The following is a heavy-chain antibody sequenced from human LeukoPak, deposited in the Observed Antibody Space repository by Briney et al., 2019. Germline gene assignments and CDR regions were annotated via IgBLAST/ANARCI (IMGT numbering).Heavy chain of an antibody. J-gene: IGHJ4*02. CDR3: ARVLPFIAAAGYYYFDY. V-gene: IGHV4-34*01. Sequence: SETLSLTCAVYGGSFSGYYWSWIRQPPGKGLERIGEINHSGSTNYNPSLKSRVTISVDTSKNQFSLKLSSVTAADTAVYYCARVLPFIAAAGYYYFDYWGQGTLVTVSS. D-gene: IGHD6-13*01. CDR1: GGSFSGYY. CDR2: INHSGST.